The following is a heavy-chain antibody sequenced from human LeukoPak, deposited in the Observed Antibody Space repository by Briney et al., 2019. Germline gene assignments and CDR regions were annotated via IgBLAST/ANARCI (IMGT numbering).Heavy chain of an antibody. CDR1: GGSINSYY. J-gene: IGHJ5*02. D-gene: IGHD6-13*01. Sequence: SETLSLTCTVSGGSINSYYWSWIRQPPGKGLEWIGYIYYSGSTNYNPSLKSRVTISVDTSKNQFSLKLSSVTAADTAVYYCARIREGDPYSSSWYWFDPWGQGTLVTVSS. V-gene: IGHV4-59*01. CDR3: ARIREGDPYSSSWYWFDP. CDR2: IYYSGST.